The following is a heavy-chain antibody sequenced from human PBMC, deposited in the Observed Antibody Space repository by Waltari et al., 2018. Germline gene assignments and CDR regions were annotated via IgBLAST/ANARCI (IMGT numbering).Heavy chain of an antibody. CDR2: INHSGST. D-gene: IGHD2-2*02. CDR1: GGSFSGYY. J-gene: IGHJ5*02. CDR3: ARGFMRYCSSTSCYMNNWFDP. Sequence: QVQLQQWGAGLLKPSETLSLTCAVYGGSFSGYYWRWIPQPPGKGLGWIGEINHSGSTNYNPSLKSRVTISVDTSKNQFSLKLSSVTAADTAVYYCARGFMRYCSSTSCYMNNWFDPWGQGTLVTVSS. V-gene: IGHV4-34*01.